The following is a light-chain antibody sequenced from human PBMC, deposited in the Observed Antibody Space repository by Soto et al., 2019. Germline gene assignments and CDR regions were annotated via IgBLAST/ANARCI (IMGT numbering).Light chain of an antibody. V-gene: IGKV3-11*01. J-gene: IGKJ5*01. CDR3: KQRSNWPN. CDR1: QSVSSY. CDR2: DTS. Sequence: VLTQSPATLSFSPGERATLSCRASQSVSSYLAWYQQKPGQAPRLLIYDTSNRATGVPARFSGSGSGKDFTLTISSLEPEDFAVYYCKQRSNWPNFGQGTRLEIK.